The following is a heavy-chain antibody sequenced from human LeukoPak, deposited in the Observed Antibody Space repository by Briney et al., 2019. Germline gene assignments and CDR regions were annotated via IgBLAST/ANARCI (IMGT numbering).Heavy chain of an antibody. J-gene: IGHJ4*02. Sequence: SETLSLTCALSGYSISSGYYWGWIRQPPGKGLEWIGSIYHSGSTYYNPSLKSRVTISVDTSKNQFSLKLSSVTAADTAVYYCARHDYSNFVYFVYWGQGTLVTVSS. V-gene: IGHV4-38-2*01. CDR2: IYHSGST. CDR1: GYSISSGYY. D-gene: IGHD4-11*01. CDR3: ARHDYSNFVYFVY.